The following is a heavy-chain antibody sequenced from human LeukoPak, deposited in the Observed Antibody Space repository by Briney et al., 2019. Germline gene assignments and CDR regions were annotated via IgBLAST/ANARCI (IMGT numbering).Heavy chain of an antibody. Sequence: PGGSLRLSRAASGFTFSRYWMHWVRQAPGKGLVWVSRIKSDGSSTIYADSVKGRFTISRDNAKNTLYLQMNSLRADVTALYYCARDYYGPEYWGKGTLVTVSS. D-gene: IGHD3-10*01. CDR1: GFTFSRYW. CDR2: IKSDGSST. V-gene: IGHV3-74*01. CDR3: ARDYYGPEY. J-gene: IGHJ4*02.